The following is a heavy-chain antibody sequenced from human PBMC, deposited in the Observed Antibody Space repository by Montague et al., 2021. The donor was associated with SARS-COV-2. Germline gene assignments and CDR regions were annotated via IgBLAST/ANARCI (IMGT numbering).Heavy chain of an antibody. CDR3: ASRGAGWFGSNPERFDY. Sequence: SLRLSCAASGFTFSSYAMSWVRQPPGKGLEWIGEIYHSGSTNYNPSLKSRVTISVDKSKNQFSLKLSSVTAAGTAVYYCASRGAGWFGSNPERFDYWGQGTLVTVSS. D-gene: IGHD3-10*01. CDR1: GFTFSSYAM. CDR2: IYHSGST. V-gene: IGHV4-4*02. J-gene: IGHJ4*02.